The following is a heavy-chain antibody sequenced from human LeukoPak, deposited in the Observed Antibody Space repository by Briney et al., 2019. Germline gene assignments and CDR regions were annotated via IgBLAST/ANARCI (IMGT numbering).Heavy chain of an antibody. V-gene: IGHV3-23*01. J-gene: IGHJ4*02. CDR3: AKASENWNLVSLFFGY. CDR1: GFTFSSYA. D-gene: IGHD1-1*01. Sequence: PGGSLRLSCAASGFTFSSYAMSWVRQAPGKGLEWVSAISGSGGSTYYADSVKGRFTISRDNSKNTLYLQMNSLRAEDTAVYYCAKASENWNLVSLFFGYWGQGTLVTVSS. CDR2: ISGSGGST.